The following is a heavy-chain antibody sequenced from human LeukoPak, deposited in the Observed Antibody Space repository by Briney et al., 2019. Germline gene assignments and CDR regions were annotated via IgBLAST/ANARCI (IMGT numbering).Heavy chain of an antibody. J-gene: IGHJ4*02. CDR2: IVSSSSYI. D-gene: IGHD2-15*01. Sequence: GESLRLSCVASGFTFSDYSMNWLRQAPGKGLEWVSSIVSSSSYIYYADSVKGRFTISRDNAKNSLYLQMNSLRAEDTAVYYCARGLGYCSGGSCYWGQGTLVTVSS. CDR3: ARGLGYCSGGSCY. CDR1: GFTFSDYS. V-gene: IGHV3-21*01.